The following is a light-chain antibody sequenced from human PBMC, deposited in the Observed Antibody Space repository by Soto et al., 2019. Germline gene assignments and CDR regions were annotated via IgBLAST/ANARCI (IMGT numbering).Light chain of an antibody. Sequence: DIQITQSASSLSSSLGDRVAISFRASQSISSYLNWYQQKPGKAPKLLIYAASSLQSGVPSRFSGSGSGTDFTLTISSLQPEDFATYYCQQSYSTPFFGQGTRLEIK. J-gene: IGKJ5*01. V-gene: IGKV1-39*01. CDR1: QSISSY. CDR3: QQSYSTPF. CDR2: AAS.